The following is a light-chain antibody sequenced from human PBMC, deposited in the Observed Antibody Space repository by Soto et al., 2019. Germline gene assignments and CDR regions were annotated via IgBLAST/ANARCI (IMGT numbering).Light chain of an antibody. CDR2: DAS. J-gene: IGKJ5*01. CDR3: QQYNTYST. Sequence: QISQSHSTHSSSLGDRVSINCRAIQSINIWLVWYQHKPRKAPNLLIYDASILDSVVPSRFSGSGSGTEFIITISSLQPYDLATYYCQQYNTYSTFGQGTRLEIK. V-gene: IGKV1-5*01. CDR1: QSINIW.